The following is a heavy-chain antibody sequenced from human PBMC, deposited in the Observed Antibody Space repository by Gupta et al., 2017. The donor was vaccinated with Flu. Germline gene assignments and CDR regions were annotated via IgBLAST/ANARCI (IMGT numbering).Heavy chain of an antibody. D-gene: IGHD5-18*01. V-gene: IGHV3-21*02. Sequence: EVQLEESGVGLVKPGGSLSLSGAISRFSLTNHTLIWDRQAPGKGLEWSSSIGKPVDYTYYADSIKGRFTMSRDVARNSVALQLSNLRAEDTAVYYCARGDIWIQPHSFDYWGQGTLVTVSS. CDR3: ARGDIWIQPHSFDY. CDR1: RFSLTNHT. CDR2: IGKPVDYT. J-gene: IGHJ4*02.